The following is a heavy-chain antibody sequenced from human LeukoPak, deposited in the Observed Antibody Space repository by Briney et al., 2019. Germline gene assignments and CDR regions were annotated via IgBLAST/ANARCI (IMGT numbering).Heavy chain of an antibody. CDR1: GFTFSTYS. D-gene: IGHD2-21*02. J-gene: IGHJ4*02. CDR3: ARIGAPDHCGGDCYSGDY. CDR2: ISPDSNYK. Sequence: GGSLRLSCAASGFTFSTYSMNWLRLAPGKGLEWVSSISPDSNYKYYVDSVKGRFTISRDNAKSSLYLQMNSLRGGDTAVYYCARIGAPDHCGGDCYSGDYWGQGTLVTVSS. V-gene: IGHV3-21*01.